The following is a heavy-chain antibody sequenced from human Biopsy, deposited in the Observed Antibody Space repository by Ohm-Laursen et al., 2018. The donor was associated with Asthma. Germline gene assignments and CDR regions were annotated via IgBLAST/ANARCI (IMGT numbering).Heavy chain of an antibody. CDR2: IYRNGDT. CDR1: GDSIDSGDYS. J-gene: IGHJ4*02. Sequence: TLSLTCAVSGDSIDSGDYSWTWIRQSPGVGLELIGYIYRNGDTYYNPTLKNRVTISIDRSKNQFSLRLRSVTAADTAVYYCARGWNCGGDCYSLDSWGQGTLVTVSS. CDR3: ARGWNCGGDCYSLDS. D-gene: IGHD2-21*02. V-gene: IGHV4-30-2*06.